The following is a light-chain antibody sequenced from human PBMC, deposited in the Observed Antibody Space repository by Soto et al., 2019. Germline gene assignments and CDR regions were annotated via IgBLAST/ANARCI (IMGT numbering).Light chain of an antibody. CDR2: GAS. Sequence: EIVMTLSPATLSVSPGERATLSCRASPSISITLAWYQQKPGQAPRLLIYGASTRATDIPARFSGSGSGTEFTLTISGLQSEDFAVYYCQQYNNWPRTFGGGTKVEI. J-gene: IGKJ4*01. CDR1: PSISIT. CDR3: QQYNNWPRT. V-gene: IGKV3-15*01.